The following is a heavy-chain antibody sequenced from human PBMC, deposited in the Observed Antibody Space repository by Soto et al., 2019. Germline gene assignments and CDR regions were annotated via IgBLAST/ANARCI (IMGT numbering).Heavy chain of an antibody. Sequence: SETLSLTCAVSGASFTGHYWSWIRQPPGKGLEWIGEVHHSGSTNYNPALKSRVTRSVDKSKNQFSLKLSSVTAADTAVYYCASPTPIYCSGGSCLDYWGQGTLVTVSS. CDR2: VHHSGST. CDR3: ASPTPIYCSGGSCLDY. V-gene: IGHV4-34*01. J-gene: IGHJ4*02. CDR1: GASFTGHY. D-gene: IGHD2-15*01.